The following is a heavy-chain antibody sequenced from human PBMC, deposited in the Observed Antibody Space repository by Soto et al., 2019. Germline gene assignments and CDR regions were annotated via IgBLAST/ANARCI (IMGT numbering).Heavy chain of an antibody. Sequence: GGSLRLSCAASGFTFSSYAMSWVRQAPGKGLEWVSAISGSGGSTYYADSVKGRFTISRDNSKNTLYLQMNSLRAEDTAVYYCAKDIGGIAVAGIWYYYYGMDVWGQGTTVTVSS. CDR2: ISGSGGST. CDR1: GFTFSSYA. CDR3: AKDIGGIAVAGIWYYYYGMDV. D-gene: IGHD6-19*01. J-gene: IGHJ6*02. V-gene: IGHV3-23*01.